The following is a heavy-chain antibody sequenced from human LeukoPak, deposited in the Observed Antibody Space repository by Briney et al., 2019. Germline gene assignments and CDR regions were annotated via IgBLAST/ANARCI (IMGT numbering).Heavy chain of an antibody. V-gene: IGHV3-30*02. D-gene: IGHD7-27*01. CDR2: VRYDGANR. CDR1: GFPFSAYS. J-gene: IGHJ4*02. CDR3: AKDRHNWGLDY. Sequence: GGSLRLSCAASGFPFSAYSMHWIRQVPGQGLEWVAIVRYDGANRYYADSVKGRFTISRDDSKNTLYLQMNSLRAEDAAVYYCAKDRHNWGLDYWGQGTLVTVSS.